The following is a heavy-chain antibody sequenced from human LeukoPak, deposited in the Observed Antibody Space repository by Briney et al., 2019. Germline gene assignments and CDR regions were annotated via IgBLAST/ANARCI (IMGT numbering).Heavy chain of an antibody. Sequence: GGSLRLSCAASGFTFTSSSMHWVRQAPGKGLEWVAVISYDIYSKYYADSVRGRFTISRDNSENTLYLQMNSLRGEDTAVYYCARDAWSVRSYFDYWGQGTLVTVPS. CDR2: ISYDIYSK. CDR1: GFTFTSSS. V-gene: IGHV3-30*04. J-gene: IGHJ4*02. D-gene: IGHD2-8*01. CDR3: ARDAWSVRSYFDY.